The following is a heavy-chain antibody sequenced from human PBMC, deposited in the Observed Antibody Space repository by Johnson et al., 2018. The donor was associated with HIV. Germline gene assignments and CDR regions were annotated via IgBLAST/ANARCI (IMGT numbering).Heavy chain of an antibody. D-gene: IGHD6-6*01. Sequence: VQLVESGGGLVQPGRSLRLSCAASGFTFDDYAMHWVRQAPGKGLEWVSGLSWNSISIRYADSVKGRFTISRDNAKNSLYLQMNSLRVEDTALYYCARDRKWVAARSGDAFDIWGQGTMVTVSS. J-gene: IGHJ3*02. V-gene: IGHV3-9*01. CDR3: ARDRKWVAARSGDAFDI. CDR1: GFTFDDYA. CDR2: LSWNSISI.